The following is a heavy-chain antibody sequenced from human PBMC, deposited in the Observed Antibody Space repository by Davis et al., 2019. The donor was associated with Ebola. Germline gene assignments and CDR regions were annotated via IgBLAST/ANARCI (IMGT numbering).Heavy chain of an antibody. Sequence: SVKVSCKASGGTFSSYAISWVRQAPGQGLEWMGGIIPIFGTANYAQKFQGRVTITADESTSTAYMELSSLRSEDTAVYYCARSRSYCTGGVCLIRYYYYGMDVWGQGTTVTVSS. J-gene: IGHJ6*02. V-gene: IGHV1-69*13. CDR1: GGTFSSYA. CDR2: IIPIFGTA. CDR3: ARSRSYCTGGVCLIRYYYYGMDV. D-gene: IGHD2-8*02.